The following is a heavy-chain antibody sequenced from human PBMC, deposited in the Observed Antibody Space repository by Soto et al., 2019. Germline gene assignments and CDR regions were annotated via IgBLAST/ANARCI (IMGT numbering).Heavy chain of an antibody. V-gene: IGHV3-30*18. J-gene: IGHJ3*02. Sequence: GGSLRLSCAASGFTFSSYGMHWVRQAPGKGLEWVAVISYDGSNKYYADSVKGRFTISRDNSKNTLYLQMNSLRAEDTAVYYCAKDAYSGSYIAAFDIWGQGTMVTVSS. D-gene: IGHD1-26*01. CDR1: GFTFSSYG. CDR2: ISYDGSNK. CDR3: AKDAYSGSYIAAFDI.